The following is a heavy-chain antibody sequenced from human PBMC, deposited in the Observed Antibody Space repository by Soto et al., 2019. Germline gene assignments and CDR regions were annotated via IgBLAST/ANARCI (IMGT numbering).Heavy chain of an antibody. J-gene: IGHJ4*02. Sequence: GGSLRLSCAASGFTFSSYAMHWVRQAPGKGLEWVAVISYDGSNKYYADSVKGRFTISRDNSKNTLYLQMNSLRAEDTAVYYCAREGVRSSAFDYWGQGTLVTVSS. CDR1: GFTFSSYA. CDR2: ISYDGSNK. CDR3: AREGVRSSAFDY. V-gene: IGHV3-30-3*01. D-gene: IGHD6-19*01.